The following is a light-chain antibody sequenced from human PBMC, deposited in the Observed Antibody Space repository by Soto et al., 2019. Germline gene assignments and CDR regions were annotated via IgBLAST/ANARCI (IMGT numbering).Light chain of an antibody. V-gene: IGKV3-20*01. Sequence: EIVLTQSPGTLSVSPGERVALSCRASQSVGRNFLAWYQHKPGQAPRLLIHGASTRATGIPDRFIGSGSGTDFTLTISRLEPEDFAVFYCQQYASSPLTFGGGTKVETK. CDR1: QSVGRNF. CDR2: GAS. J-gene: IGKJ4*01. CDR3: QQYASSPLT.